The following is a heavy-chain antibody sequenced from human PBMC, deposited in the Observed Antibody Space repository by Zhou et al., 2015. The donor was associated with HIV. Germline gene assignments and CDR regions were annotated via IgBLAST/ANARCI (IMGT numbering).Heavy chain of an antibody. CDR1: GGTFSSYA. CDR2: IIPIFGTA. CDR3: ARSFSRRDGYKLEDYYYGMDV. Sequence: QVQLVQSGAEVKKPGSSVKVSCKASGGTFSSYAISWVRQAPGQGLEWMGGIIPIFGTANYAQKFQGRVTITADESTSTAYMELSSLRSEDTAVYYCARSFSRRDGYKLEDYYYGMDVWGQGTTGHRLL. D-gene: IGHD5-24*01. J-gene: IGHJ6*02. V-gene: IGHV1-69*01.